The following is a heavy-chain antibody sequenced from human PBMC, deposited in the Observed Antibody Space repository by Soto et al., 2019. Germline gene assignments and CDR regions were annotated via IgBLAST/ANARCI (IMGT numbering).Heavy chain of an antibody. J-gene: IGHJ6*02. V-gene: IGHV3-21*01. CDR3: ACTRRDGYNNYYYYYGMDV. CDR2: ISSSSSYI. D-gene: IGHD5-12*01. CDR1: GFTFSSYN. Sequence: EVQLVESGGGLVKPGGSLRLSCAASGFTFSSYNMNWVCQAPGKGLEWVSSISSSSSYIYYADSVKGRFTISRDNAKNSLYLQMNSLRAEDTAVSYCACTRRDGYNNYYYYYGMDVWGQGTTVTVSS.